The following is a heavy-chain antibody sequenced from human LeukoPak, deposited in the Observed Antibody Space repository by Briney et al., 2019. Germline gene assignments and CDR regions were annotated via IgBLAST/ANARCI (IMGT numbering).Heavy chain of an antibody. V-gene: IGHV4-61*02. Sequence: SETLSLTCTVSGGSISSGGYYWSWIRQHPGKGLEWIGRIYTSGSTNYNPSLKSRVTMSVDTSKNQFSLKLSSVTAADTAVYYCARDPVQKGRGFDYWGQGTLVTVSS. CDR1: GGSISSGGYY. J-gene: IGHJ4*02. D-gene: IGHD1-1*01. CDR3: ARDPVQKGRGFDY. CDR2: IYTSGST.